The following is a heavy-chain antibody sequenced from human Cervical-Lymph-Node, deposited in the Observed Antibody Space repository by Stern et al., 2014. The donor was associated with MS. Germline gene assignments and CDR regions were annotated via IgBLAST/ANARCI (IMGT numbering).Heavy chain of an antibody. J-gene: IGHJ4*02. CDR3: ARDRYGHGYNPYYFDY. Sequence: MQLVESGGGLVKPGGSLRLSCAAFGFTFSDYYMSWIRQAPGKGLGRVSYITSSGSTTYYADSVKGRFTISRDNAKNSLYLQMDSLRAEDTAVYYCARDRYGHGYNPYYFDYWGQGTLVTVSS. V-gene: IGHV3-11*01. D-gene: IGHD5-24*01. CDR1: GFTFSDYY. CDR2: ITSSGSTT.